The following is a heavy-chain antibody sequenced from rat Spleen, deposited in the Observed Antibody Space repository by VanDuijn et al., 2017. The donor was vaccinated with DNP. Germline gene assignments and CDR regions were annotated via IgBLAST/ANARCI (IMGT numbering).Heavy chain of an antibody. V-gene: IGHV5-7*01. J-gene: IGHJ4*01. D-gene: IGHD1-11*01. CDR3: SSNPHFRTTAPSVFYAPYSESYY. CDR2: ISYDGSST. Sequence: EVQLVESGGGLVQPGRSLILSCTASGFIFSDHNMAWVRQAPKKGLEWVATISYDGSSTYYRDSVKGRFSLSRDNAKSTLYLQVNSLRSEDTATYYCSSNPHFRTTAPSVFYAPYSESYY. CDR1: GFIFSDHN.